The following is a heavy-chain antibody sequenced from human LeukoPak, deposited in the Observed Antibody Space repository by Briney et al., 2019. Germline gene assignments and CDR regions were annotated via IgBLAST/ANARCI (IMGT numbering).Heavy chain of an antibody. CDR2: IYYSGNT. J-gene: IGHJ5*02. D-gene: IGHD2-21*01. CDR1: GGSISSGRDY. V-gene: IGHV4-39*07. Sequence: SETLSLTCTVSGGSISSGRDYWGWIRQPPGKGLEWIGSIYYSGNTYYNPSLKSRVTILVDTSKNQFSLKLSSVTAADTALYYCARLGIRQFDPWGQGTLVTVSS. CDR3: ARLGIRQFDP.